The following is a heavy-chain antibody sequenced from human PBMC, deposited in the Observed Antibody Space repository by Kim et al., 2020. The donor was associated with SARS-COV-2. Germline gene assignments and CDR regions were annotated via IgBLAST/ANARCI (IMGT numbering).Heavy chain of an antibody. J-gene: IGHJ6*02. Sequence: GGSLRLSCAASGFTFSSYGMHWVRQAPGKGLEWVAVISYDGSNKYYADSVKGRFTISRDNSKNTLYLQMNSLRAEDTAVYYCAKVLGVVTAIYYYYGMDVWGQGTTVTVSS. CDR1: GFTFSSYG. CDR3: AKVLGVVTAIYYYYGMDV. V-gene: IGHV3-30*18. CDR2: ISYDGSNK. D-gene: IGHD2-21*02.